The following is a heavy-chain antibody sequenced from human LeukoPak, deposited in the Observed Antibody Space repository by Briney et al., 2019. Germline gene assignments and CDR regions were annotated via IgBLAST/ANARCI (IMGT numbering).Heavy chain of an antibody. J-gene: IGHJ4*02. D-gene: IGHD3-3*01. V-gene: IGHV4-4*07. CDR1: GGSISSYY. Sequence: SETLSLTCTVSGGSISSYYWSWIRQPAGKGLEWIGRIYTSGSTNYNPSLKSRVTMSVDTSKNQFSLKLSSVTAADTAVYYCARVDFWSGYSPFDYWGQGTLVTVSS. CDR2: IYTSGST. CDR3: ARVDFWSGYSPFDY.